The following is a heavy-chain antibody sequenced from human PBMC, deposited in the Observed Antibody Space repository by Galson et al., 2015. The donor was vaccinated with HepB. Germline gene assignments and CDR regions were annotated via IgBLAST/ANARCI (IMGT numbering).Heavy chain of an antibody. CDR1: GYTFTGYY. CDR2: INPNSGGT. V-gene: IGHV1-2*02. CDR3: AIDRSSGWSEDWYFDL. J-gene: IGHJ2*01. D-gene: IGHD6-19*01. Sequence: SVKVSCKASGYTFTGYYMHWVRQAPEQGLEWMGWINPNSGGTNYAQKFQGRVTMTRDTSISTAYMELSRLRSDDTAVHYCAIDRSSGWSEDWYFDLWGRGTLVTVSS.